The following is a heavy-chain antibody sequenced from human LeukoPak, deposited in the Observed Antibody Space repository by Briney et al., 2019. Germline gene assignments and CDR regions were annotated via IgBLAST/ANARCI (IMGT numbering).Heavy chain of an antibody. V-gene: IGHV4-61*02. J-gene: IGHJ6*03. CDR2: IYTSGST. Sequence: SQTLSLTCTVSGGSISSGSYYWSWIRQPAGKGLEWIGRIYTSGSTNYNPSLKSRVTISVDTSKNQFSLKLSSVTAADTAVYYCARDRRGNSYYDFWSGAYYYYYMDVWGKGTTVTVS. D-gene: IGHD3-3*01. CDR3: ARDRRGNSYYDFWSGAYYYYYMDV. CDR1: GGSISSGSYY.